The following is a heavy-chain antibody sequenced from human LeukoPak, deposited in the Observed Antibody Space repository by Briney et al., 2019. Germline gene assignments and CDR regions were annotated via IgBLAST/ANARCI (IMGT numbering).Heavy chain of an antibody. CDR2: ISASGDFT. J-gene: IGHJ6*02. CDR1: GFTFSSYA. V-gene: IGHV3-23*01. CDR3: AGCSGGSCYSRGKYGVDV. Sequence: PGGSLRLSCATSGFTFSSYAMNWVRQAPGKGLECVSFISASGDFTYYAPSVKGRFTVSRDNSKNTLYLQMNSLRADDTAVYYCAGCSGGSCYSRGKYGVDVWGQGTTVIVSS. D-gene: IGHD2-15*01.